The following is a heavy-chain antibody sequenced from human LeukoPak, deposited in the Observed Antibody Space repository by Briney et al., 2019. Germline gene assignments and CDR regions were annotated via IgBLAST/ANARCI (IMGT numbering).Heavy chain of an antibody. J-gene: IGHJ1*01. V-gene: IGHV3-49*04. Sequence: HPGRSLRLSCTGSGFTFGDYAMSWVRQAPGKGLEWVGFIRSKAYGGTTEYAASVKGRFSISRDDSKSIAYLQMNRLKTEDTAVYHCTRARGGSYLEYFQHWGQGTLVTVSS. CDR1: GFTFGDYA. CDR2: IRSKAYGGTT. CDR3: TRARGGSYLEYFQH. D-gene: IGHD1-26*01.